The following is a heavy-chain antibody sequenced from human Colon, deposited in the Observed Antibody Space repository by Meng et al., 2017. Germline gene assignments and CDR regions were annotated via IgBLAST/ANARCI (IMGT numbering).Heavy chain of an antibody. CDR3: SRQTESTHDF. J-gene: IGHJ4*02. CDR1: GFTFSGSH. V-gene: IGHV3-73*01. CDR2: IRSKSDNYAT. Sequence: GESLKISCAASGFTFSGSHMHWVRQVSGKGLEWVGHIRSKSDNYATAYAASVEGRFTISRDDSKNTAYLHMNSPKTEDTAVYYCSRQTESTHDFWGQGTLVTVSS.